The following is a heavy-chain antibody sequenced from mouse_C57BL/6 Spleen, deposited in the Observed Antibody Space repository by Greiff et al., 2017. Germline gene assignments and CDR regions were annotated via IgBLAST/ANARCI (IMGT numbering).Heavy chain of an antibody. J-gene: IGHJ2*01. CDR3: ARGGITTVVAYDY. CDR1: GYTFTSYW. D-gene: IGHD1-1*01. V-gene: IGHV1-55*01. CDR2: IYPGSGST. Sequence: VQLQQPGAELVKPGASVKMSCKASGYTFTSYWITWVKQRPGQGLEWIGDIYPGSGSTNYNEKFKSKATLTVDTSSSTAYMQLSSLTSEDSAVYYCARGGITTVVAYDYWGQGTTLTVSS.